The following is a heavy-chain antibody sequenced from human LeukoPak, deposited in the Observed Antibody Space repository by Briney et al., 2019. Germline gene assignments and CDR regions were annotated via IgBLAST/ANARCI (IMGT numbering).Heavy chain of an antibody. CDR2: IIPTSGTA. Sequence: GASVKVSCKASGGTFSSYAISWVRQAPGHGLEWMGGIIPTSGTASYTQKFQGRVTITADESTSTTYIEVTSLRSEDTAVYYCATLVYDSDYWGQGTLVTVSS. CDR3: ATLVYDSDY. J-gene: IGHJ4*02. V-gene: IGHV1-69*13. D-gene: IGHD3-16*01. CDR1: GGTFSSYA.